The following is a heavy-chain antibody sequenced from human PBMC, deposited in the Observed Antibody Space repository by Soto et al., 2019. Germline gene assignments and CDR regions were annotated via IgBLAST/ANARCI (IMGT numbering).Heavy chain of an antibody. CDR2: IYYSGST. V-gene: IGHV4-59*12. Sequence: SGSLSLTCTVSGGCISIYYWGWIRQPPGKGLEWIGYIYYSGSTNYNPSLKSRVTISVDTSKNQFSLKLSSVTPEDTAVYYCARDDSQVAEYFQHWGQGTLVTVSS. J-gene: IGHJ1*01. CDR3: ARDDSQVAEYFQH. CDR1: GGCISIYY.